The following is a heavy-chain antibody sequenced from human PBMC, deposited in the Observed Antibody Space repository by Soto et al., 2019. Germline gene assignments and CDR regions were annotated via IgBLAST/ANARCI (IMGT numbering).Heavy chain of an antibody. CDR2: INPNGGST. D-gene: IGHD7-27*01. Sequence: QVQLVQSGAEVKNPGASVKVSCKASGYTFTSFYIHWVRQAPGQGLEWMAIINPNGGSTNYAQNLQGIVTLTRDTSTNTVYMELSSLRSEDTAVYYCARGLTSGDYWGQGTLVTVSS. V-gene: IGHV1-46*01. CDR3: ARGLTSGDY. J-gene: IGHJ4*02. CDR1: GYTFTSFY.